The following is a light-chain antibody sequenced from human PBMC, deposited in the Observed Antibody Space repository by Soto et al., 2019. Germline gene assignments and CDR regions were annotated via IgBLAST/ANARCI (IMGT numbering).Light chain of an antibody. CDR3: HQYNPYT. Sequence: DIQMTQSPSTLSGSVGDRVTITCRASQTMSRWFAWYQQKPGKAPKVLIYHASNLQSRVRSSCSGSGSETKLTITSRSPQDDEFKYYYRHQYNPYTFGQGTKVDIK. CDR1: QTMSRW. J-gene: IGKJ1*01. V-gene: IGKV1-5*01. CDR2: HAS.